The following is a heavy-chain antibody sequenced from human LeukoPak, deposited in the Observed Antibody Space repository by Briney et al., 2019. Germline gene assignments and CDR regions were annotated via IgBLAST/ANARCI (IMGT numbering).Heavy chain of an antibody. CDR2: INTDGSTT. CDR1: GFTFSTYW. CDR3: ARDPSIDYYGSGMDV. J-gene: IGHJ6*02. Sequence: SGGSLRLSCAGSGFTFSTYWMYWVRQAPGGGLVWVSGINTDGSTTSYADSVKGRFTISRDNSKNTLYLQMNSLRAEDTAVYYCARDPSIDYYGSGMDVWGQGTTVTVSS. D-gene: IGHD3-10*01. V-gene: IGHV3-74*01.